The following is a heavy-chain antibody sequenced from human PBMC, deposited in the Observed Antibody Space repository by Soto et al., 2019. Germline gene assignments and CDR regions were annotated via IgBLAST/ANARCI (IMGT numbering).Heavy chain of an antibody. V-gene: IGHV3-30*18. Sequence: GGSLRLSCAASGFTFSSYGMHWVRQAPGKGLEWVAVISYDGSNKYYADSVKGRFTISRDNSKNTLYLQMNSLRAEDTAVYYCAKDGRPRTAYPEYFQHWGQGTLVTVSS. CDR2: ISYDGSNK. J-gene: IGHJ1*01. D-gene: IGHD2-21*02. CDR3: AKDGRPRTAYPEYFQH. CDR1: GFTFSSYG.